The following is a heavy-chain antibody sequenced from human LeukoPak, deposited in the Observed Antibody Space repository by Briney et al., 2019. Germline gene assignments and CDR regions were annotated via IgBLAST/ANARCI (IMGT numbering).Heavy chain of an antibody. CDR3: ARDNSMEDTAWWFDP. V-gene: IGHV1-2*02. CDR2: INPNSGGT. Sequence: ASVKVSCKASGYTFTGYYIYWVRQAPGQGLEWMGWINPNSGGTNYAQKFQGRVTMTRDMSTTTDYMELSSLRSEDTAVYYCARDNSMEDTAWWFDPWGQGTLVTVSS. D-gene: IGHD1-1*01. J-gene: IGHJ5*02. CDR1: GYTFTGYY.